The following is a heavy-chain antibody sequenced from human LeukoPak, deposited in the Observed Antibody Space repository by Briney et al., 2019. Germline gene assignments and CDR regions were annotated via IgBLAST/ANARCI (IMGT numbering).Heavy chain of an antibody. CDR3: ASIIVVVPAATHRHVYAFDI. Sequence: GGSLRLSCAASGFTFTNYGMHWVRQAPGKGLEWVAVISYDGSNKYYADSVKGRFTISRDNSKNTPYLQMNSLRAEDTAVYYCASIIVVVPAATHRHVYAFDIWGQGTMVTVSS. CDR2: ISYDGSNK. D-gene: IGHD2-2*01. CDR1: GFTFTNYG. J-gene: IGHJ3*02. V-gene: IGHV3-30*03.